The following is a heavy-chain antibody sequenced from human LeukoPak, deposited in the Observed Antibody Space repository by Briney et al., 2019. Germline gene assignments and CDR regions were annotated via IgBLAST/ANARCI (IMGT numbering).Heavy chain of an antibody. Sequence: SETLSLTCTVSGGSISSSYWSWIRQSPGKRLEWIGYIYYSESTNYNPSPNSRVALSVDPSKSQFSLRLSSVTAADTAVYYCARLAYGDYGGYFDYWGQGAQVIVSS. D-gene: IGHD4-17*01. CDR2: IYYSEST. V-gene: IGHV4-59*08. J-gene: IGHJ4*02. CDR3: ARLAYGDYGGYFDY. CDR1: GGSISSSY.